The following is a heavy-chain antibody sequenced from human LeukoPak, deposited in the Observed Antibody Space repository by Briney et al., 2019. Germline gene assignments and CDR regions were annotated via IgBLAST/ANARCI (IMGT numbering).Heavy chain of an antibody. CDR3: AKLGYYYYYVDV. D-gene: IGHD3-16*01. J-gene: IGHJ6*03. Sequence: GGSLRRSCAASEFSFSTFSMSWVRQAPGKGLEWVSFISDTGVTTYYADSVKGRFTISRDNSKNTLYLQMISLRVEDTAVYYCAKLGYYYYYVDVWGKGTTVTVPS. CDR1: EFSFSTFS. V-gene: IGHV3-23*01. CDR2: ISDTGVTT.